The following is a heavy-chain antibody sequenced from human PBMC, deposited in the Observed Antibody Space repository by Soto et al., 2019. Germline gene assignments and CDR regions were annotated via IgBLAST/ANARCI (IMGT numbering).Heavy chain of an antibody. CDR3: ARRAYYFDGTGSHAFDI. J-gene: IGHJ3*02. Sequence: EVQLLESGGGLRQPGGSLRLSCVGSGYNFNKYAVSWVRQAPGKGLEWVSAINIGGDNTFYTASVKGRITISRDNSKDMLYLEMNSLTAEETAVYCCARRAYYFDGTGSHAFDIWGQGTRVTVSS. CDR2: INIGGDNT. V-gene: IGHV3-23*01. D-gene: IGHD3-9*01. CDR1: GYNFNKYA.